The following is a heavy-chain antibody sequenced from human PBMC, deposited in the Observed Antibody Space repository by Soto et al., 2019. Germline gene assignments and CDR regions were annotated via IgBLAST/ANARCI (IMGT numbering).Heavy chain of an antibody. J-gene: IGHJ6*02. CDR3: ARDYSSGWYLVNYYYGMDV. Sequence: GGSLRLSCVASGFTFSSYAMHWVRQAPGKGLEWVAVISYDGSNKYYADSVKGRFTISRDNSKNTLYLQMNSLRAEDTAVYYCARDYSSGWYLVNYYYGMDVWGQGTTVTVSS. D-gene: IGHD6-19*01. V-gene: IGHV3-30-3*01. CDR1: GFTFSSYA. CDR2: ISYDGSNK.